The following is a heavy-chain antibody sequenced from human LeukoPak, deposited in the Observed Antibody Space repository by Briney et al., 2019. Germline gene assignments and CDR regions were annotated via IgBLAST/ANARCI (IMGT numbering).Heavy chain of an antibody. J-gene: IGHJ5*02. CDR2: IYYSGST. CDR1: GGSISSGGYY. V-gene: IGHV4-31*03. CDR3: ARGPCSGGSCYSVNWFDP. D-gene: IGHD2-15*01. Sequence: SQTLSLTCTVSGGSISSGGYYWSWIRQHPGKGLEWIGYIYYSGSTYYNPSLKSRVTISVDTSKNQFSLKLSSVTAAGTAVYYCARGPCSGGSCYSVNWFDPWGQGTLVTVSS.